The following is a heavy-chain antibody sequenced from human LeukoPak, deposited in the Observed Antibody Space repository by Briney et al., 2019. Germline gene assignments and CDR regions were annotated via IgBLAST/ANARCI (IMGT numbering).Heavy chain of an antibody. J-gene: IGHJ4*02. Sequence: GGSLRLSCAASGFTFSSYAMSWVRQAPGKGLEWVSAISGSGGSTYYADSVKGRFTISRDNSKNTLYLQMNSLRAEDTAVYYCVKERYSSSWDLGYFDYWGQGTLVTVSS. CDR2: ISGSGGST. V-gene: IGHV3-23*01. D-gene: IGHD6-13*01. CDR1: GFTFSSYA. CDR3: VKERYSSSWDLGYFDY.